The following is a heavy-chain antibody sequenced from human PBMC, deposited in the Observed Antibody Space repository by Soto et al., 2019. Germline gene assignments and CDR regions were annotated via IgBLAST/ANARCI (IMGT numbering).Heavy chain of an antibody. CDR3: ARGREIAVAGTGEFDP. V-gene: IGHV3-33*01. J-gene: IGHJ5*02. D-gene: IGHD6-19*01. Sequence: GGSLRLSCAASGFTFSSYGMHWVRQAPGKGLEWVAVIWYDGSNKYYADSVKGRFTISRDNSKNTLYLQMNSLRAEDTAVYYCARGREIAVAGTGEFDPWGQGTLVTVSS. CDR1: GFTFSSYG. CDR2: IWYDGSNK.